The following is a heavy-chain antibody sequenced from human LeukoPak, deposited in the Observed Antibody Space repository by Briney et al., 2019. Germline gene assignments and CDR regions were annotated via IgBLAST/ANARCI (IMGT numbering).Heavy chain of an antibody. Sequence: GASVKVSCKASGYTFTSYDINWVRQATGQGLEWMGWMSPNSGNTGYAQKFQGRVTITRNTSISTAYMELSSLRSEDTAVYYCARAAAPVYAFDIWGQGTMVTVSS. CDR1: GYTFTSYD. CDR3: ARAAAPVYAFDI. CDR2: MSPNSGNT. V-gene: IGHV1-8*03. D-gene: IGHD6-13*01. J-gene: IGHJ3*02.